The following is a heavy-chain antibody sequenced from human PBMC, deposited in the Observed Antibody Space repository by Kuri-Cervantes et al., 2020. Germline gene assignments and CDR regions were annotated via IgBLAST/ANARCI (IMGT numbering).Heavy chain of an antibody. Sequence: GSLRLSCTVSGGSISGYYWSWIRQPPGKGLEWIGYIYYSGSTNYNPSLKSRVTISVDTSKNQFSLKLSSVTAADTAVYYCARDSIGYCSSTSCYARRDNWFDPWGQGTLVTVSS. CDR3: ARDSIGYCSSTSCYARRDNWFDP. V-gene: IGHV4-59*12. CDR1: GGSISGYY. CDR2: IYYSGST. D-gene: IGHD2-2*01. J-gene: IGHJ5*02.